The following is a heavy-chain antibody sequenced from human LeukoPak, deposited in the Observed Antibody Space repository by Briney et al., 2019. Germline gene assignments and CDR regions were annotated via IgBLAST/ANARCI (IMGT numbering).Heavy chain of an antibody. CDR3: ARWESPAAGTNFDY. Sequence: GGSLRLSCAASGFTFSIYWMSWVRQAPGKGLEWVANIKQDGSEKYYVDSVKGRFTISRDNAKNSLYLQMNSLRAEDTAVYYCARWESPAAGTNFDYWGQGTLVTVSS. CDR1: GFTFSIYW. D-gene: IGHD6-13*01. J-gene: IGHJ4*02. V-gene: IGHV3-7*01. CDR2: IKQDGSEK.